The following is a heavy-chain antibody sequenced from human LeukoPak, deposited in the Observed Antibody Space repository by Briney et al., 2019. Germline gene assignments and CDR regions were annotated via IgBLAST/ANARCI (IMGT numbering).Heavy chain of an antibody. CDR3: ARDPAYYYGSGSYRDAFDI. CDR2: IYYSGST. J-gene: IGHJ3*02. V-gene: IGHV4-39*07. Sequence: SETLSLTCTVSGGSISTYYWGWIRQPPGKGLEWIGSIYYSGSTYYNPSLKSRVTISVDTSKNQFSLKLSSMTAAVTAVYYCARDPAYYYGSGSYRDAFDIWGQGTMVTVSS. D-gene: IGHD3-10*01. CDR1: GGSISTYY.